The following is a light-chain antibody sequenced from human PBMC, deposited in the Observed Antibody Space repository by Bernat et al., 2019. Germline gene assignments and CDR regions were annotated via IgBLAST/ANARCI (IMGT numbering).Light chain of an antibody. Sequence: SYVLTQPPSVSVAPGKTARITCGGDRISTTSVHWYQQRPGQAPVLVVYDNIDRPSGIPLRISGSSSGNTATLTISRVEAGDEADYYCQVWDATLDHPLLFGGGTKLTVL. CDR1: RISTTS. V-gene: IGLV3-21*03. J-gene: IGLJ3*02. CDR3: QVWDATLDHPLL. CDR2: DNI.